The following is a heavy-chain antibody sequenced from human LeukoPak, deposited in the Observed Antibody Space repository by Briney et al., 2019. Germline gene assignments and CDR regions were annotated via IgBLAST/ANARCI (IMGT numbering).Heavy chain of an antibody. CDR1: GYTFTSYW. CDR2: IDPSDSYT. CDR3: ARHYGAAGDFDY. V-gene: IGHV5-10-1*01. J-gene: IGHJ4*02. Sequence: GESPKISCKGSGYTFTSYWISWVRQMPGKGLEWRGRIDPSDSYTNYSPSFEGHVTISADKSISTAYLQWSSLKASDIATYYCARHYGAAGDFDYWGQGTLVTVSS. D-gene: IGHD6-13*01.